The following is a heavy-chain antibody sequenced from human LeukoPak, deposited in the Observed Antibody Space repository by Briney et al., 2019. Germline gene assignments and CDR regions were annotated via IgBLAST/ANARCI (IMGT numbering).Heavy chain of an antibody. CDR1: GFTFSSYW. CDR2: INSDGSST. D-gene: IGHD2-2*01. Sequence: PGGSLRLSCAASGFTFSSYWMHSVLQAPGKGLMWVSRINSDGSSTSYADSVKGRFTISRDNAKNTLYLQMNSLKAEDTAVYYCTRERQRIFDYWGQGTLVTVSS. J-gene: IGHJ4*02. V-gene: IGHV3-74*01. CDR3: TRERQRIFDY.